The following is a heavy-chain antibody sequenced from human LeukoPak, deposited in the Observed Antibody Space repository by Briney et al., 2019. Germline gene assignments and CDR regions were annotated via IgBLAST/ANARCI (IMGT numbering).Heavy chain of an antibody. J-gene: IGHJ4*02. V-gene: IGHV4-39*01. Sequence: PSETLSLTCTVSGASTDSDNFYWGWIRQPPGKGLEWIGSVYYSGSAYYSPSLKSRVTISVDTSTTQFSLKMRSVTAADTAVYYCARHAGTMISVGVDPYYFDSWGQGTLVTVSA. CDR3: ARHAGTMISVGVDPYYFDS. CDR2: VYYSGSA. D-gene: IGHD3-16*01. CDR1: GASTDSDNFY.